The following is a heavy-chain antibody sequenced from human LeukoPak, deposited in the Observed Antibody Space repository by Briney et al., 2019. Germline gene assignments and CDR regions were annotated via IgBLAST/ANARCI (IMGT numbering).Heavy chain of an antibody. D-gene: IGHD6-19*01. Sequence: ASVKVSSKASGYAFTGYYMHWVRQAPGQGLEWMGWINPNSGGTNYAQKFQGRVTMTRDTSISTAYMELSRLRSDDTAVYYCASAGIAVAGSLLWFVYWGQGTLVTVSS. CDR3: ASAGIAVAGSLLWFVY. J-gene: IGHJ4*02. CDR1: GYAFTGYY. CDR2: INPNSGGT. V-gene: IGHV1-2*02.